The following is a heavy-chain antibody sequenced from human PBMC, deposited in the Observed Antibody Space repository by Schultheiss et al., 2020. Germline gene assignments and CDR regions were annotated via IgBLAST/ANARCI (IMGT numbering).Heavy chain of an antibody. V-gene: IGHV3-23*01. J-gene: IGHJ6*02. CDR2: ISGSGGST. CDR3: AKQTSYYYYGMDV. Sequence: GGSLRLSCAASGFTFDDYAMHWVRQAPGKGLEWVSAISGSGGSTYYADSVKGRFTISRDNSKNTLYLQMNSLRAEDTAVYYCAKQTSYYYYGMDVWGQGTTVNGYS. CDR1: GFTFDDYA.